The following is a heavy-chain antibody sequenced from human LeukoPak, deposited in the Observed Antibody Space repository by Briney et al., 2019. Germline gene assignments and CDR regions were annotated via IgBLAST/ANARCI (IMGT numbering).Heavy chain of an antibody. D-gene: IGHD1-1*01. CDR1: GYTFTSYG. Sequence: GASVKVSCKASGYTFTSYGISWVRQAPGQGLEWMGWISAYNGNTNYAQKLQGRVTMTTDTSTSTAYMELRSLRSDDTAVYYCARAREYNWNDNNWFDPWGQGTLVTVSS. CDR2: ISAYNGNT. CDR3: ARAREYNWNDNNWFDP. J-gene: IGHJ5*02. V-gene: IGHV1-18*01.